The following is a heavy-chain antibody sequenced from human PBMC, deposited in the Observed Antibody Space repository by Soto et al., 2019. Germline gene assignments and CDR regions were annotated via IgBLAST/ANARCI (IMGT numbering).Heavy chain of an antibody. CDR2: IRNEAYGETT. CDR1: VFTFRDYA. V-gene: IGHV3-49*03. D-gene: IGHD6-13*01. J-gene: IGHJ6*02. Sequence: SLRLSCTCSVFTFRDYAISWSRQAPGKGLEWVGVIRNEAYGETTDYAASVKGRFTILRDDSKSIAYLQLNSLQSEDTGVYYCTRYTYTSRYSYFGMDVWGHGTTVTVSS. CDR3: TRYTYTSRYSYFGMDV.